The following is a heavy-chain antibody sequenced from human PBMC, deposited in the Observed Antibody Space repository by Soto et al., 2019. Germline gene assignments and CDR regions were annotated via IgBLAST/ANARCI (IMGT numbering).Heavy chain of an antibody. Sequence: LSLTCAISGDSVSSNSASWNWIRQSPSRGLEWLGRTYYRSKWYNDYAVSVKSRITINPDTSKNQFSLQLNSVTPEDTAVYYCARDRIAVAGSDYYYYGMDVWGQGTTVTVSS. J-gene: IGHJ6*02. V-gene: IGHV6-1*01. CDR2: TYYRSKWYN. CDR1: GDSVSSNSAS. CDR3: ARDRIAVAGSDYYYYGMDV. D-gene: IGHD6-19*01.